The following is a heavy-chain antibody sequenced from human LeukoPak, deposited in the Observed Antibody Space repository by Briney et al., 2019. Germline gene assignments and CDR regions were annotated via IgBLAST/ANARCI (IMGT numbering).Heavy chain of an antibody. V-gene: IGHV4-34*12. J-gene: IGHJ4*02. CDR3: ARHGDYYGSGSRY. CDR1: GGSFSGYY. CDR2: IIHSGST. D-gene: IGHD3-10*01. Sequence: SETLSLTCAVYGGSFSGYYWSWIRQPPGKGLEWIGEIIHSGSTNYNPSLKSRVTISVDTSKNQFSLKLSSVTAADTAVYYCARHGDYYGSGSRYWGQGTLVTVSS.